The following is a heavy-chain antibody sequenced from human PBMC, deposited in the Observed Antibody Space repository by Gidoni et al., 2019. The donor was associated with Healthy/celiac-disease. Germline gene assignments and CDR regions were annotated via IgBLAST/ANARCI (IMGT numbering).Heavy chain of an antibody. J-gene: IGHJ4*02. CDR3: ARRRITMVRGVISPYYFDY. Sequence: QVQLQQWGAGLLKPSETLSLTCAVYGGSFSGYYWSWIRQTPGKGLEWIGEINHSGSTNYNPSLKSRVTISVDTSKNQFSLKLSSVTAADTAVYYCARRRITMVRGVISPYYFDYWGQGTLVTVSS. CDR1: GGSFSGYY. D-gene: IGHD3-10*01. CDR2: INHSGST. V-gene: IGHV4-34*01.